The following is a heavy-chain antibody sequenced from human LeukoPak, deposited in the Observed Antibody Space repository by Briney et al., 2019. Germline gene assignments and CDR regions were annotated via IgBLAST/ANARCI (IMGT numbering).Heavy chain of an antibody. V-gene: IGHV3-21*01. CDR3: ARDRSTIFGVVIMGNWFDP. CDR2: ISSSSSYI. J-gene: IGHJ5*02. CDR1: GFTFSSYS. D-gene: IGHD3-3*01. Sequence: GGSLRLSCAASGFTFSSYSMHWVRQAPGKGLEWVSSISSSSSYIYYADSVKGRFTISRDNAKNSLYLQMNSLRAEDTAVYYCARDRSTIFGVVIMGNWFDPWGQGNLVTVSS.